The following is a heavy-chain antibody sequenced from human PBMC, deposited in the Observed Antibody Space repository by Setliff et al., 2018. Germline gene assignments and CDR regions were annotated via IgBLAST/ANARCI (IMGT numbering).Heavy chain of an antibody. D-gene: IGHD5-12*01. V-gene: IGHV4-31*01. CDR3: ARTIPRREMATILGYFDL. CDR1: GGSISSGGYY. CDR2: IYYSGST. Sequence: PSETLSLTCTVSGGSISSGGYYWSWIRQHPGKGLEWIGYIYYSGSTYYNPSLKSLVTISVDTSKNQFSLKLSSVTAADTAVYYCARTIPRREMATILGYFDLWGRGTLVTVSS. J-gene: IGHJ2*01.